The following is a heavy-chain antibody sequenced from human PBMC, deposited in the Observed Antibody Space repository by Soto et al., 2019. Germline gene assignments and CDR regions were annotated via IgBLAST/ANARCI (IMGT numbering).Heavy chain of an antibody. J-gene: IGHJ4*02. Sequence: QVQLVESGGGVVQPGKSLRLSCAASGFTFSTYGMHWVRQAPGKGLEWVAVIWYDGSNKYHGDSLKGRFTISRDNSKNTLYLQINNLRAEDTAVYYCGRDGALGDTDVVDSWGQGTLVTVSS. CDR1: GFTFSTYG. CDR3: GRDGALGDTDVVDS. CDR2: IWYDGSNK. D-gene: IGHD3-16*01. V-gene: IGHV3-33*01.